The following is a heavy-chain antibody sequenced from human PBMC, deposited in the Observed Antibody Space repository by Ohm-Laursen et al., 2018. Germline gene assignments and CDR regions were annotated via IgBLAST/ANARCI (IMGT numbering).Heavy chain of an antibody. CDR2: FNPSGSNA. CDR3: ARDLWAARGGY. V-gene: IGHV1-46*01. Sequence: GATVKISCKASGYTFTSYYIHWVRQAPGQGLEWMGIFNPSGSNANYAQNFQGRVTMTRDTSTSTVYMELSSLRSEDTAVYYCARDLWAARGGYWGQGTLVTVSS. CDR1: GYTFTSYY. J-gene: IGHJ4*02. D-gene: IGHD6-6*01.